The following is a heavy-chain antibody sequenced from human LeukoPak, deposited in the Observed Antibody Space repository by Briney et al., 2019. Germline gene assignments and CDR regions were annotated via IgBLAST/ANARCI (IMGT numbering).Heavy chain of an antibody. CDR3: ARDSAVAGTGDY. Sequence: ASVKVSCKASGGTFSNYAIGWVRQAPGQGLEWMGWINPNSGGTNYAQKFQGRVTMTRDTSISTAYMELSRLRSDDTAVYYCARDSAVAGTGDYWGQGTLVTVSS. CDR2: INPNSGGT. J-gene: IGHJ4*02. V-gene: IGHV1-2*02. D-gene: IGHD6-19*01. CDR1: GGTFSNYA.